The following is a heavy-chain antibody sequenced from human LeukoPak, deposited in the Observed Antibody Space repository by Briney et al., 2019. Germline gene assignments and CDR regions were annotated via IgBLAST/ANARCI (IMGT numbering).Heavy chain of an antibody. J-gene: IGHJ4*02. V-gene: IGHV4-59*08. CDR3: ARHEKLGQFDY. D-gene: IGHD3-10*01. CDR2: VYYSGSA. CDR1: SGSISSYY. Sequence: SETLSLTCTVSSGSISSYYWSWIRQPPGKGLEWIGYVYYSGSANYNPSLKSRVTISVDTSKNQFSLKLSSVIAADTAVYYCARHEKLGQFDYWGQGTLVTVSS.